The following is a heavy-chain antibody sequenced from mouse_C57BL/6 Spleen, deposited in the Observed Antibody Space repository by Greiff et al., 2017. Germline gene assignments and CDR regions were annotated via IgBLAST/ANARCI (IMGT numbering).Heavy chain of an antibody. J-gene: IGHJ1*03. CDR1: GYTFTDYY. Sequence: LVESGPELVKPGASVKISCKASGYTFTDYYINWVKQRPGQGLEWIGWIYPGSGNTKYNEKFKGKATLTVDTSSSTAYMQLSSLTSEDSAVXFCARGGGLRREYWYFDVWGTGTTVTVSS. CDR2: IYPGSGNT. V-gene: IGHV1-84*01. CDR3: ARGGGLRREYWYFDV. D-gene: IGHD2-2*01.